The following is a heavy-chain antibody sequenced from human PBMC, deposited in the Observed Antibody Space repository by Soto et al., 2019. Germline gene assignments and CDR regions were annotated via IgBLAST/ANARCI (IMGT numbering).Heavy chain of an antibody. J-gene: IGHJ4*02. CDR2: ISYDGSNK. D-gene: IGHD2-2*01. V-gene: IGHV3-30-3*01. CDR3: ARAHIVVVPAAMGGPDY. Sequence: QVQLVESGGGVVQPGRSLRLSCAASGFTFSSYAMHWVRQAPGKGLEWVAVISYDGSNKYYADSVKGRFTISRDNSKNTLYLQMNSLGAEDTAVYYCARAHIVVVPAAMGGPDYWGQGTLVTVSS. CDR1: GFTFSSYA.